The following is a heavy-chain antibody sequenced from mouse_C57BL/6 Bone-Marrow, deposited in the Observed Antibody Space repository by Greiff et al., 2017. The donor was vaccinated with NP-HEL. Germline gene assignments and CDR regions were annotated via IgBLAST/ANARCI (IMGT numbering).Heavy chain of an antibody. V-gene: IGHV1-55*01. J-gene: IGHJ3*01. CDR2: IYPGSGST. CDR3: ARDYDYAVGWFAY. Sequence: QVQLQQPGAELVKPGASVKMSCKASGYTFTSYWITWVKQRPGQGLEWIGDIYPGSGSTNYNEKFKSKATLTVDTSSSTAYMQLSSLTSEDSAVYYCARDYDYAVGWFAYWGQGTLVTVS. CDR1: GYTFTSYW. D-gene: IGHD2-4*01.